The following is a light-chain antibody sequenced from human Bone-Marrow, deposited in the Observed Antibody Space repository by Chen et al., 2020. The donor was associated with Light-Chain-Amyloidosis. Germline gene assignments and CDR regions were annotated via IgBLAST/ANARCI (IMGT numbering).Light chain of an antibody. CDR2: GAS. J-gene: IGKJ4*01. CDR1: QTISSNY. CDR3: QQYGTSPLT. V-gene: IGKV3-20*01. Sequence: EIVLTQYPGTLSLSPWEGANLSCRASQTISSNYLTLYQQKFGQAPRLLMYGASSRATGIPYRFTGIGSGTDFTLTINRLEPEDFAMYYCQQYGTSPLTFGGGTKVEIK.